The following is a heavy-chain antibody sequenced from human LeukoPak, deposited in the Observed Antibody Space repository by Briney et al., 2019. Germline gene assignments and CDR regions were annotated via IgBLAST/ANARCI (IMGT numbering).Heavy chain of an antibody. Sequence: GGSLRLSCAASGLTFSSYWMSSVRKAPGKGLEWVANIKHDGSEKYYVDSVKGRFTIARDNAKNSLYLQMNSLRAEDTAVYYCARVYGIADYYDYWGQGTLVTVSS. D-gene: IGHD6-13*01. J-gene: IGHJ4*02. CDR3: ARVYGIADYYDY. V-gene: IGHV3-7*01. CDR2: IKHDGSEK. CDR1: GLTFSSYW.